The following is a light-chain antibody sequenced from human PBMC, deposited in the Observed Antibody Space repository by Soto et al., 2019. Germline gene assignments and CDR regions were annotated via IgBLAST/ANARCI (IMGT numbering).Light chain of an antibody. Sequence: EVVMTQSPATLSVSPGERATLSCRASQSVGTRLAWYQQKPGQPPRLLIYGASTRATGIPASFSGSGSETEFTLTISSLQSEDFAAYYCQHQSSCPLTFGGGTKVEI. CDR1: QSVGTR. CDR2: GAS. J-gene: IGKJ4*01. V-gene: IGKV3-15*01. CDR3: QHQSSCPLT.